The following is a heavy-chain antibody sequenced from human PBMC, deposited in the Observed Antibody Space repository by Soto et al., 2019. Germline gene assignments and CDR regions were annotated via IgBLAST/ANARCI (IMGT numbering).Heavy chain of an antibody. V-gene: IGHV3-23*01. CDR1: GFTFSSYA. CDR3: AKGFEGDYIWGSYRYTDYYYYMDV. CDR2: ISGSGGST. Sequence: GGSLRLSCAASGFTFSSYAMSWVRQAPGKGLEWVSAISGSGGSTYYADSVKGRLTISRDNSKNTLYLQMNSLRAEDTAVYYCAKGFEGDYIWGSYRYTDYYYYMDVWGKGTTVTVSS. J-gene: IGHJ6*03. D-gene: IGHD3-16*02.